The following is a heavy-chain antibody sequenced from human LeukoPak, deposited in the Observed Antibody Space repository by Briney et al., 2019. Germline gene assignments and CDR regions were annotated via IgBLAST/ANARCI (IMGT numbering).Heavy chain of an antibody. D-gene: IGHD3-9*01. Sequence: SGPTLVKPTQTLTLTCTFSGFSLSTSGVGVGWIRQPPGKALEWLALIYWDDDKRYSPSLKSRLTITKDTSKNQVVLTMTNMDPVVTARYYCAHSGTHLRYFDWLLYRYYYYNMDVWGKGNTITVSS. J-gene: IGHJ6*03. CDR2: IYWDDDK. CDR3: AHSGTHLRYFDWLLYRYYYYNMDV. V-gene: IGHV2-5*02. CDR1: GFSLSTSGVG.